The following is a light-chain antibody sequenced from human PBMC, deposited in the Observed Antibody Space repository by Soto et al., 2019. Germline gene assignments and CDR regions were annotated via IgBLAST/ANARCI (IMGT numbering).Light chain of an antibody. CDR2: DAS. J-gene: IGKJ4*01. V-gene: IGKV3-15*01. Sequence: IVMTQSPGTLSVSPGESVTLSCRTSQSVSSNLAWYQQKGGQAPRLVLYDASTRATDIPARFSGSGSGTDFTLTINSLQSEDFAVYYCLQYKKGVLSFGGGTKVDIK. CDR1: QSVSSN. CDR3: LQYKKGVLS.